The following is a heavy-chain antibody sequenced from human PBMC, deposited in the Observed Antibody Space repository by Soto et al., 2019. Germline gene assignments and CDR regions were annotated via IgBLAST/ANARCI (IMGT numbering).Heavy chain of an antibody. Sequence: SETLSLTCAVSGGSISSGGYSWSWIRQLPGKGLECIGYIYHSGSTYYNPSLKSRVTISVDRSKNQFSLKLSSVTAADTAVYYCARGPPLSFWGQGSLVPVSS. V-gene: IGHV4-30-2*01. CDR1: GGSISSGGYS. CDR2: IYHSGST. CDR3: ARGPPLSF. J-gene: IGHJ4*02.